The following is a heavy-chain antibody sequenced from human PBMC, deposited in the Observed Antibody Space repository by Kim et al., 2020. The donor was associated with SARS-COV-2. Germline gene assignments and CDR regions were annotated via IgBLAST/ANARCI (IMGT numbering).Heavy chain of an antibody. CDR1: GFTFSSYG. Sequence: GGSLRLSCAASGFTFSSYGMHWVRQAPGKGLEWVAVISYDGSNKYYADSVKGRFTISRDNSKNTLYLQMNSLRAEDTAVYYCAKVGPTYDFWSGYYRDAYYYGMDVWGQGTTVTVSS. CDR3: AKVGPTYDFWSGYYRDAYYYGMDV. CDR2: ISYDGSNK. J-gene: IGHJ6*02. D-gene: IGHD3-3*01. V-gene: IGHV3-30*18.